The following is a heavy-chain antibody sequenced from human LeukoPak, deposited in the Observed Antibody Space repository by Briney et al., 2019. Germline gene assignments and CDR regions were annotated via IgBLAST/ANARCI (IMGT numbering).Heavy chain of an antibody. Sequence: GGSLRLSCAASGFTFSRYWMSWVRQAPGKGLGWVADINQAGSEKFYVDSVKGRFTISRDNAKIPLYLQMNSLRAEDTAVYYCARVTPGGVGSFDYWGQGTLVTVSS. CDR2: INQAGSEK. V-gene: IGHV3-7*01. CDR1: GFTFSRYW. J-gene: IGHJ4*02. CDR3: ARVTPGGVGSFDY. D-gene: IGHD3-10*01.